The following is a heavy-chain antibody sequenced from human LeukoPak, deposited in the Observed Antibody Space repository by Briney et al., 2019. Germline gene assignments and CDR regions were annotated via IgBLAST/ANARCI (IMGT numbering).Heavy chain of an antibody. J-gene: IGHJ6*02. V-gene: IGHV4-39*01. CDR2: IYYSGST. CDR3: ARHSNAYYDILTGLYYYYYYGMDV. Sequence: PSETLSLTCTVSGGSISSSSYYWGWIRQPPGKGLEWIGSIYYSGSTYYNPSLKSRVTISVDTSKNQFSLKLSSVTAADTAVYYCARHSNAYYDILTGLYYYYYYGMDVWGQGTTVTVSS. D-gene: IGHD3-9*01. CDR1: GGSISSSSYY.